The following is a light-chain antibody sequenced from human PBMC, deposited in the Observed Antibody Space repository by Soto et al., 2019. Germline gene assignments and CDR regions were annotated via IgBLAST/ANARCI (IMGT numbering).Light chain of an antibody. J-gene: IGKJ4*01. CDR3: QQRSNRLT. CDR2: VAS. CDR1: QSVSSY. V-gene: IGKV3-11*01. Sequence: EIVLTQSPATLSLSPGERATLSCRASQSVSSYLAWYQQKPGQAPRLLIYVASNRATGIPARFSGSVSGTDFTLTISMLGPEDFAVNCCQQRSNRLTFGGGTKVEIK.